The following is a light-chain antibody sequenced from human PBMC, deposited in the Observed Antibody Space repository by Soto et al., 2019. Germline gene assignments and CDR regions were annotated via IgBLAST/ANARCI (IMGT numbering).Light chain of an antibody. CDR2: DNN. CDR3: ATWDGSLPAEV. J-gene: IGLJ2*01. Sequence: QSVLTQPPSVSAAPGQTVTISCSGSSSNIGNNYVSWYQQLPGTAPKLLIYDNNKRPSGIPDRFSGSKSGTSGTLDITGLLTGDEADYYCATWDGSLPAEVFGGGTKLTVL. V-gene: IGLV1-51*01. CDR1: SSNIGNNY.